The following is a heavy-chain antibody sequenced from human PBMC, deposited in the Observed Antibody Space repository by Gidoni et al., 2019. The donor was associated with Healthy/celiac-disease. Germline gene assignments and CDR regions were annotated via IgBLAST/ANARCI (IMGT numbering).Heavy chain of an antibody. D-gene: IGHD4-4*01. V-gene: IGHV3-30-3*01. Sequence: QVQLVESGGGVVQPGRSLRLSCAASGFTFSSYAMHWVRQAPGKGLEWVAVISYDGSNKYYADSVKGRFTISRDNSKNTLYLQMNSLRAEDTAVYYCARFGVTTDPGGSGGFDYWGQGTLVTVSS. CDR1: GFTFSSYA. J-gene: IGHJ4*02. CDR2: ISYDGSNK. CDR3: ARFGVTTDPGGSGGFDY.